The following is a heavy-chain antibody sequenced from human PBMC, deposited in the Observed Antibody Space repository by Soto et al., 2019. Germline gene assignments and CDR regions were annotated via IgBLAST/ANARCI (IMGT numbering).Heavy chain of an antibody. CDR1: GFTFRSYW. D-gene: IGHD5-12*01. CDR3: AKGYSGYDYGY. CDR2: IDSDGSGT. V-gene: IGHV3-74*01. J-gene: IGHJ4*02. Sequence: GSLRLSCAASGFTFRSYWMHWVRQAPGKGLVWVSRIDSDGSGTSYADSVKGRFTISRDNAKNTLYLRMNSLRAQDTAVYYCAKGYSGYDYGYWGQGTLVTVSS.